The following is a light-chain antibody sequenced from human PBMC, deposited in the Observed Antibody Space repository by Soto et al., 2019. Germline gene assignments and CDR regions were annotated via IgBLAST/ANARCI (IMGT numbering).Light chain of an antibody. CDR1: SSNLVNNF. CDR2: EDS. V-gene: IGLV1-51*02. Sequence: QSVLTQPPSVSAAPGQRITISCSGGSSNLVNNFVSWYQQLPKTTPKLLIYEDSKRPSGIPDRFSGSKSGTSATLGITGLQTGDEADYYCVSWDSSLRHVVFGEGTKVTVL. J-gene: IGLJ2*01. CDR3: VSWDSSLRHVV.